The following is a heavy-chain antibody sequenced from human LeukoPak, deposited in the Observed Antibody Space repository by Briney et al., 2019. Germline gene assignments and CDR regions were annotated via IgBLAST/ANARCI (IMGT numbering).Heavy chain of an antibody. D-gene: IGHD6-19*01. V-gene: IGHV1-2*02. Sequence: ASVKVSCKASGYTFTGYYIYWVRQAPGQGLEWMGWINPNSGGTNYAQKFQGRVTMTRDTSISTAYMELSRLRSDDTAVYYCARALGIAVAGTCLDYWGQGTLVTVSS. CDR1: GYTFTGYY. J-gene: IGHJ4*02. CDR3: ARALGIAVAGTCLDY. CDR2: INPNSGGT.